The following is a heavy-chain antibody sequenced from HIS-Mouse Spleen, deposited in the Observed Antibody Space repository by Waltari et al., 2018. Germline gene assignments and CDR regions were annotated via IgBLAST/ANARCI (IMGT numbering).Heavy chain of an antibody. J-gene: IGHJ4*02. CDR1: GSTFSSYG. CDR3: AKASSGWLDY. D-gene: IGHD6-19*01. V-gene: IGHV3-30*18. CDR2: ISYDGSNK. Sequence: QLQLLESGGGGVQLGRSLRLSGHPCGSTFSSYGMHWVRQAPGKGLEWVAVISYDGSNKYYADSVKGRFTISRDNSKNTLYLQMNSLRAEDTAVYYCAKASSGWLDYWGQGTLVTVSS.